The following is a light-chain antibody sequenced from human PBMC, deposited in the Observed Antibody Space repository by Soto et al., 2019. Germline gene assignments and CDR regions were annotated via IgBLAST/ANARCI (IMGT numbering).Light chain of an antibody. CDR3: QQYSPPIT. CDR2: GAS. Sequence: EIVMTQSPASLSLSPRETATLSCRASQSINRYLAWYQHKPGQAPRLLIYGASKRATGIPDRFSGSGSGTDFTLTISRLEPEDFAVYYCQQYSPPITFGQGTRLEI. J-gene: IGKJ5*01. CDR1: QSINRY. V-gene: IGKV3-20*01.